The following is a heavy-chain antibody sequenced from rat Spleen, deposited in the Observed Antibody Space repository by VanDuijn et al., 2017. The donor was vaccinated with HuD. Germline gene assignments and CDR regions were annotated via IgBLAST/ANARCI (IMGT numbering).Heavy chain of an antibody. V-gene: IGHV2-15*01. J-gene: IGHJ3*01. CDR3: IRESLPGYNSHWFVY. D-gene: IGHD1-4*01. CDR1: GFSLTSYG. Sequence: QVQLKESGPGLVQPSRTLSLTCTVSGFSLTSYGVSWVRQPPGKGLEWMGGLWGDGSTDYNSVLRSRLSISRDTSKSQVFLNVNSLQTEDTATYFCIRESLPGYNSHWFVYWGQGTLVTVSS. CDR2: LWGDGST.